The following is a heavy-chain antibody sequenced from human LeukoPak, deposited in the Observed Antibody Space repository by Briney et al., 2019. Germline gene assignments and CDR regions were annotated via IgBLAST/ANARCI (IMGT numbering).Heavy chain of an antibody. V-gene: IGHV7-4-1*02. CDR3: ARDRKVAAENWFDP. J-gene: IGHJ5*02. D-gene: IGHD6-13*01. CDR1: GYTFTSYA. Sequence: ASVKVSCKASGYTFTSYAMNWVRQAPGQGLEWMGWINTNTGNPTYAQGFTGRFVFSLDTSVSTAYLQISSLKAEDTAVYYCARDRKVAAENWFDPWGQGTLVTVSS. CDR2: INTNTGNP.